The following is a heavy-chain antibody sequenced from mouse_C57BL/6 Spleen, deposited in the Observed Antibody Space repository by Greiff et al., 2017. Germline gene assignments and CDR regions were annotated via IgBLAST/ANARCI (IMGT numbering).Heavy chain of an antibody. CDR1: GFTFSSYA. CDR2: ISSGGDYI. J-gene: IGHJ4*01. D-gene: IGHD2-3*01. V-gene: IGHV5-9-1*02. CDR3: TGYDGYYGYYAMDY. Sequence: EVQRVESGEGLVKPGGSLKLSCAASGFTFSSYAMSWVRQTPEKRLEWVAYISSGGDYIYYADTVKGRFTISRDTARNTLYLQMSGLKSEDTALYYCTGYDGYYGYYAMDYWGQGTSVTVSS.